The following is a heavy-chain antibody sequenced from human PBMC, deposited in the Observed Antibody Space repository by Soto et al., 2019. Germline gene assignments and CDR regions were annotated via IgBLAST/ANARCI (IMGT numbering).Heavy chain of an antibody. Sequence: GGSLRLSCAASGFTFSSYAMSWVRQAPGKGLEWVSAISGSGGSTYYADSVKGRFTISRDNSKNTLYLQMNSLRAEDTAVYYCAKAREPFSGSYYYFDYWGQGTLVTVSS. V-gene: IGHV3-23*01. D-gene: IGHD1-26*01. CDR2: ISGSGGST. CDR3: AKAREPFSGSYYYFDY. J-gene: IGHJ4*02. CDR1: GFTFSSYA.